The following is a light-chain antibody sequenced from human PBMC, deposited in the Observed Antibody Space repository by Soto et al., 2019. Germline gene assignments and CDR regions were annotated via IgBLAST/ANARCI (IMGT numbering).Light chain of an antibody. CDR3: QQYHGFW. J-gene: IGKJ1*01. Sequence: DNPLTQSPSSLSASVGDRVTITCRARHSINDWLAWYQQKPGKAPKLLIYDASSLESGVPSRFSGGGSGTEFSLIINGLQPEDFATYYCQQYHGFWFGQGIKVEIE. CDR2: DAS. CDR1: HSINDW. V-gene: IGKV1-5*01.